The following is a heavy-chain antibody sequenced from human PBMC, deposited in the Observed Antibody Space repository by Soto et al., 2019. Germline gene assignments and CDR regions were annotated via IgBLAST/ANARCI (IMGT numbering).Heavy chain of an antibody. CDR1: GFTFSSYA. D-gene: IGHD3-16*02. CDR2: ISGSGGST. J-gene: IGHJ4*02. Sequence: GGSLRLSCAASGFTFSSYAMSWVRQAPGKGLEWVSAISGSGGSTYYADSVKGRFTISRDNSKNTLYLQMNSLRAEDTAVYYCAKDQSVITFGGVIARLPDYWGQGTLVTVSS. CDR3: AKDQSVITFGGVIARLPDY. V-gene: IGHV3-23*01.